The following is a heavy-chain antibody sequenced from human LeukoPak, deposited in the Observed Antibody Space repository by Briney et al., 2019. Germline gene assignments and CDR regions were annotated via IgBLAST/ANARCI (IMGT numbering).Heavy chain of an antibody. CDR1: GFTVSSNC. CDR2: IYSGGST. J-gene: IGHJ3*02. D-gene: IGHD2-15*01. Sequence: GGSLRLSCAASGFTVSSNCMSWVRQAPGKGLEWVSVIYSGGSTYYADSVKGRFTISRHNSKNTLYLQMNSLRAEDTAVYYCARSGGYCSGGSCYYMDIWGQGTMVTVSS. CDR3: ARSGGYCSGGSCYYMDI. V-gene: IGHV3-53*04.